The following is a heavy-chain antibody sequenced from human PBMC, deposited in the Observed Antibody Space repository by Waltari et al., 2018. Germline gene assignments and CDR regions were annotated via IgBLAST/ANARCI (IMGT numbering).Heavy chain of an antibody. V-gene: IGHV1-69*02. CDR1: GGTLSSYT. Sequence: QVQLVQSGAEVKKPGSSVKVSCKAYGGTLSSYTISWVRQAPGQGLEWMGRIIPILGIANYAQKFQGRVTITADKSTSTAYMELSSLRSEDTAVYYCARGNWFDPWGQGTLVTVSS. CDR2: IIPILGIA. CDR3: ARGNWFDP. J-gene: IGHJ5*02.